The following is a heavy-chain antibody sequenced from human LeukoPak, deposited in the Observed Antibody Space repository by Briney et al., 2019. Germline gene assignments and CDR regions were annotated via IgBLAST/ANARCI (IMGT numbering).Heavy chain of an antibody. V-gene: IGHV3-30*19. Sequence: GGSLRLSCAASGFTFSSYGMHWVRQAPGKGLEWVAVISYDGSNKYYADSVKGRFTISRDNSKNTLYLQMNSLRAEDTAVYYCARSIGNYYYYGMDVWGQGTTVTVSS. CDR2: ISYDGSNK. D-gene: IGHD6-6*01. CDR1: GFTFSSYG. J-gene: IGHJ6*02. CDR3: ARSIGNYYYYGMDV.